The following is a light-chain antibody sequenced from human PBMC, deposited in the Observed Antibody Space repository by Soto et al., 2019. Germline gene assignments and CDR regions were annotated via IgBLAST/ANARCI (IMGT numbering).Light chain of an antibody. CDR3: QHYGTTPQK. CDR2: GAS. CDR1: QSIYTNY. J-gene: IGKJ1*01. V-gene: IGKV3-20*01. Sequence: EIVLTQSPGTLSLSPGERAALSCRTSQSIYTNYLAWYQLKPGQVPRVLIHGASTRATGIADRFSGSGSGTYFTLTISILEPEGSAVYYGQHYGTTPQKVGQVTKVEIK.